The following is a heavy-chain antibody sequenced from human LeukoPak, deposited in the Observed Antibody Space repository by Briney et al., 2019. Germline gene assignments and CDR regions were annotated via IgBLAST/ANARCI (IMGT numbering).Heavy chain of an antibody. J-gene: IGHJ6*03. CDR1: RFTFGSSW. V-gene: IGHV3-7*01. CDR3: ARDKPVTMVRGVILTNYYYYMDV. Sequence: PGGSLRLSCAASRFTFGSSWMSWVRQAPGKGLEWVANIKQDGSGKYYVDSVKGRFTISRDNAKNSLYLQMNSLRAEDTAVYYCARDKPVTMVRGVILTNYYYYMDVWGKGTTVTISS. D-gene: IGHD3-10*01. CDR2: IKQDGSGK.